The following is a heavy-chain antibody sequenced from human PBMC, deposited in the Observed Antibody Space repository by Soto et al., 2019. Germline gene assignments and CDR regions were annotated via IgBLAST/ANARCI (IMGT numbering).Heavy chain of an antibody. CDR1: GGSISSSSYY. Sequence: SETLSLTCTVSGGSISSSSYYWGWIRQPPGKGLEWIGSIYYSGSTYYNPSLKSRVTISVDTSKNQFSLKLSSVTAADTAVYYCARHYDILTGYYDLGSPGFFDYWGQGTLVTVSS. CDR3: ARHYDILTGYYDLGSPGFFDY. V-gene: IGHV4-39*01. J-gene: IGHJ4*02. D-gene: IGHD3-9*01. CDR2: IYYSGST.